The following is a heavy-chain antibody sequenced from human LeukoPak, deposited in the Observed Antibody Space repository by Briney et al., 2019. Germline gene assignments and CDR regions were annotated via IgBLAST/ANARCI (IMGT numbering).Heavy chain of an antibody. Sequence: SETLSLTCTVSGGSISSYYWSWIRQPPGKGLEWIGRVYTSGSTNYNPSLKSRVNISLDTPKNQFSLKLSSVTAADTAVYYCARQGSGYSSSFDYWGQGTLVTVSS. D-gene: IGHD5-18*01. CDR2: VYTSGST. V-gene: IGHV4-59*08. CDR1: GGSISSYY. CDR3: ARQGSGYSSSFDY. J-gene: IGHJ4*02.